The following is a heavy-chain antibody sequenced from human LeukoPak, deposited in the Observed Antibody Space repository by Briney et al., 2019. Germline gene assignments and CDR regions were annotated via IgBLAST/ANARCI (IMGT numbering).Heavy chain of an antibody. CDR2: ISAYNGNT. V-gene: IGHV1-18*01. Sequence: ASVKVSCKASGYAFTSYGISWVRQATGQGLAWMGWISAYNGNTNYAQKLQGRVTMTTDTSTSTAYMELRSLRSDDTAVYYCARVGSGWRYYYYMDVWGKGTTVTVSS. D-gene: IGHD6-19*01. CDR1: GYAFTSYG. J-gene: IGHJ6*03. CDR3: ARVGSGWRYYYYMDV.